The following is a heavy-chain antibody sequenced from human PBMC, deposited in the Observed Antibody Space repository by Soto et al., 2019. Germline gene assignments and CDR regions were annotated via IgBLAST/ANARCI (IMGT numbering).Heavy chain of an antibody. D-gene: IGHD5-18*01. CDR3: ATVGWIQQWWDPPDY. V-gene: IGHV3-30*03. Sequence: QVQLVESGGGVVQPGRSLRLSCAASGFTFSTYGIHWVRQAPGKGLEWVAVISYDGTNKYYTDSVKGRFTISRDNSKNRVDLQMTRLRAEDTAVHYCATVGWIQQWWDPPDYLGQGALVTVSS. J-gene: IGHJ4*02. CDR2: ISYDGTNK. CDR1: GFTFSTYG.